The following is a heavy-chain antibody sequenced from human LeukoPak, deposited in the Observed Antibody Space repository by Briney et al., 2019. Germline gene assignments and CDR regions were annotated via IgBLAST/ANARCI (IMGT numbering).Heavy chain of an antibody. CDR2: INPGDSDT. CDR3: TRHGDGFLY. Sequence: GESLKISCRGSGYNFANSRIGWVRQMPGKGLEWMGTINPGDSDTSYSPSYQGQVTFLVDQSTATAYMQWTSLEVSDTAVYYCTRHGDGFLYWGQGTLVTVSS. D-gene: IGHD2/OR15-2a*01. J-gene: IGHJ4*02. V-gene: IGHV5-51*01. CDR1: GYNFANSR.